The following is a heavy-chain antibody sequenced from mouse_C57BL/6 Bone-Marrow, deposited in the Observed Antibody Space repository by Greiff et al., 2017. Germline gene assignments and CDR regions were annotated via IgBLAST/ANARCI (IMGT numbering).Heavy chain of an antibody. Sequence: VQLQQSGAELVRPGTSVKMSCKASGYTFTNYWIGWAKQRPGHGLEWIGDIYPGGGYTNYNEKFKGKAKLTADKSSSTAYMQFSSLTSEDSAIYYCARCYDGYYFYAMDYWGQGTSVTVSS. D-gene: IGHD2-3*01. CDR3: ARCYDGYYFYAMDY. V-gene: IGHV1-63*01. CDR2: IYPGGGYT. CDR1: GYTFTNYW. J-gene: IGHJ4*01.